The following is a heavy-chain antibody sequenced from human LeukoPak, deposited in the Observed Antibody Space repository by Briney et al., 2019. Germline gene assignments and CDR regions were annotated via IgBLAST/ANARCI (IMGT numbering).Heavy chain of an antibody. Sequence: RASVKVSCKASGGTFSSYAISWVRQAPGQGLEWMGGIIPIFGTANYAQKFQGRVTITTDESTSTAYMELSSLRSEDTAVYYCARRAWGYGSGSGWFDPWGQGTLVTVSS. CDR1: GGTFSSYA. V-gene: IGHV1-69*05. J-gene: IGHJ5*02. CDR3: ARRAWGYGSGSGWFDP. D-gene: IGHD3-10*01. CDR2: IIPIFGTA.